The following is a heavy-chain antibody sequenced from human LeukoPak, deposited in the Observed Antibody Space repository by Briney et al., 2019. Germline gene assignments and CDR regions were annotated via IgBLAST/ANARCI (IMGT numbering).Heavy chain of an antibody. CDR3: ARAGRYFDWLLPFDY. D-gene: IGHD3-9*01. CDR1: GFTFSSYW. V-gene: IGHV3-74*01. J-gene: IGHJ4*02. CDR2: INSDGSST. Sequence: LSLSCAASGFTFSSYWMHCLRQAPGKGLVWVSRINSDGSSTSYADSVKGRFTISRDNAKNTLYLQMNSLRAEDTAVYYCARAGRYFDWLLPFDYWGQGTLVTVSS.